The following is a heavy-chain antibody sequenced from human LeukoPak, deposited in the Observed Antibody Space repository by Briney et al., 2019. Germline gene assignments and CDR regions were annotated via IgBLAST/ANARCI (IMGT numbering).Heavy chain of an antibody. Sequence: ASVKVSCKVSGYTLTELSMHWVRQAPGKGLEWMEGFDPEDGETIYAQKFQGRVTMTEDTSTDTAYMELSSLRSEDTAVYYCATNIVGATGMGYFDYWGQGTLVTVSS. CDR1: GYTLTELS. D-gene: IGHD1-26*01. CDR2: FDPEDGET. V-gene: IGHV1-24*01. J-gene: IGHJ4*02. CDR3: ATNIVGATGMGYFDY.